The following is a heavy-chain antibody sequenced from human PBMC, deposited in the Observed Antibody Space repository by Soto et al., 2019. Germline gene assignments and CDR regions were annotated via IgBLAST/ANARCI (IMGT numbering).Heavy chain of an antibody. V-gene: IGHV2-5*01. D-gene: IGHD3-3*01. CDR2: NYWNDDK. J-gene: IGHJ6*02. CDR3: ANSGGQAGYDFSSRPAVVPHSGKDP. CDR1: GFSLSTRGVG. Sequence: PGPTVVNHTQTRTLTCTFSGFSLSTRGVGVGWIRQPAGKALEWLALNYWNDDKRYSPSLKSRLTITKDTSKHQVVLTMTNMEPVETATFYCANSGGQAGYDFSSRPAVVPHSGKDPAGLGT.